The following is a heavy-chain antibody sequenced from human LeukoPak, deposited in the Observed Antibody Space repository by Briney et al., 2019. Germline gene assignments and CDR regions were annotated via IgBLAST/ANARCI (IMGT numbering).Heavy chain of an antibody. Sequence: GGSLRLSCVASGFTFNTYGIHWVRQAPGKGLEWVAVIWYDGSNKYYADSVKGRFTISRDNSKNTLYLQMNSLRAEDTAVYYCATPPTPDTAMVPETRNWGQGTLVTVSS. CDR3: ATPPTPDTAMVPETRN. D-gene: IGHD5-18*01. V-gene: IGHV3-33*01. CDR1: GFTFNTYG. J-gene: IGHJ4*02. CDR2: IWYDGSNK.